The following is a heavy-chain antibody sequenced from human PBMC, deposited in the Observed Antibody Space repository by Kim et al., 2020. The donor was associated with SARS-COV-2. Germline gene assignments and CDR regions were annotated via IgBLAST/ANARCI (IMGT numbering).Heavy chain of an antibody. Sequence: ASVEVSCKASGYTFTGYYMHWVRQAPGQGLEWMGRINPNSGGTNYAQKFQGRVTMTRDTSISTAYMELSRLRSDDTAVYYCARDSSIFGVVITPLSYYYGMDVWGQGTTVTVSS. D-gene: IGHD3-3*01. J-gene: IGHJ6*02. CDR3: ARDSSIFGVVITPLSYYYGMDV. CDR1: GYTFTGYY. CDR2: INPNSGGT. V-gene: IGHV1-2*06.